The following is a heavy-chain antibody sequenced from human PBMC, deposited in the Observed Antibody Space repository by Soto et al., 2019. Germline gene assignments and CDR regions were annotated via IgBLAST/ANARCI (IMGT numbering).Heavy chain of an antibody. V-gene: IGHV1-69*12. CDR1: GGTFRTSA. CDR2: IMPVFATP. J-gene: IGHJ6*02. Sequence: QVQLMQSGAEVKKPGSSVKVSCKASGGTFRTSAISWVRQAPGEGLEWVGGIMPVFATPDYAQKFQGRVTISADESTTTAYLELTILTTADSAVYYCARDKDRQQLGGNYYYILDVWGQGTAISGSS. D-gene: IGHD3-3*02. CDR3: ARDKDRQQLGGNYYYILDV.